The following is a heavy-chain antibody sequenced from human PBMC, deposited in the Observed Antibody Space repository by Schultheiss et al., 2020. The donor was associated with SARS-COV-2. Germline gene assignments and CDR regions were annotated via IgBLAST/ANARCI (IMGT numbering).Heavy chain of an antibody. V-gene: IGHV3-64*04. CDR3: ARTGLRFYYYGMDV. J-gene: IGHJ6*02. Sequence: GGSLRLSCSASGFTFSSYAMHWVRQAPGKGLEYVSAISGSGGSTYYADSVKGRFTISRDNSRNTLYLQMNSLRAEDTAVYYCARTGLRFYYYGMDVWGQGTTVTVSS. CDR1: GFTFSSYA. CDR2: ISGSGGST. D-gene: IGHD5-12*01.